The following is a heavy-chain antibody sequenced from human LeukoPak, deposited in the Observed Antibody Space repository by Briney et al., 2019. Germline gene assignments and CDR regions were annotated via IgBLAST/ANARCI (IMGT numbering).Heavy chain of an antibody. J-gene: IGHJ3*02. Sequence: SETLSLTCTVSGYSISSGYYWGWIRPPPGRGLEWIGSIYHSGTSYYNPFLTSRVAISVDTSKNQFSLNLSAVTAADTAVYYCARDLGRYYDRGTLSAFDIWGQGTMVTVSS. D-gene: IGHD3-9*01. V-gene: IGHV4-38-2*02. CDR1: GYSISSGYY. CDR3: ARDLGRYYDRGTLSAFDI. CDR2: IYHSGTS.